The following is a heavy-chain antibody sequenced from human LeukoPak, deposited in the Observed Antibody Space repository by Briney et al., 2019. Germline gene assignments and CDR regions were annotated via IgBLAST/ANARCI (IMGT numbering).Heavy chain of an antibody. CDR3: ARWCGYSSGWSGPFLD. J-gene: IGHJ1*01. D-gene: IGHD6-13*01. CDR2: IDAKSGGT. Sequence: ASVTVSCKASGYTFTGHYMHWVRQAPGQGLEWMGWIDAKSGGTKYAQRFQGRVTMTRDTSINTGYMELSSLTSDDTAVYYCARWCGYSSGWSGPFLDWGQGILVTVSS. V-gene: IGHV1-2*02. CDR1: GYTFTGHY.